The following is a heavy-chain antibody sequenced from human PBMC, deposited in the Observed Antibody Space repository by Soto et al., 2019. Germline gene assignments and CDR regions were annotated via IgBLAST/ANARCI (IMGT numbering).Heavy chain of an antibody. V-gene: IGHV1-3*01. CDR1: GYTFTSYA. J-gene: IGHJ6*02. CDR2: INAGNGNT. D-gene: IGHD1-26*01. CDR3: AKVYFVVVPFYYLLAV. Sequence: GASVKVSCKASGYTFTSYAMHWVRQAPGQRLEWMGWINAGNGNTKYSQKFQGRVTITRDTSASTAYMELSSLRSEDTAVYYCAKVYFVVVPFYYLLAVWGQGTSVPVSS.